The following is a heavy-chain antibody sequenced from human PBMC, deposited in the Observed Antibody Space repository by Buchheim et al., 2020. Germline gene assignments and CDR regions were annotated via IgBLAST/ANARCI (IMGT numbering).Heavy chain of an antibody. V-gene: IGHV4-30-4*01. Sequence: QVQLQESGPGLVKPSQTLSLTCTVSGGSISSGDYYWSWIRQPPGRGLEWIGYIYYSGSTYYNPSLKSRVTISVDTSKNQFSLKLSSVTAADTAVYYCAREREMDYYDSSGYPYAFGIWGQGT. D-gene: IGHD3-22*01. CDR3: AREREMDYYDSSGYPYAFGI. CDR1: GGSISSGDYY. CDR2: IYYSGST. J-gene: IGHJ3*02.